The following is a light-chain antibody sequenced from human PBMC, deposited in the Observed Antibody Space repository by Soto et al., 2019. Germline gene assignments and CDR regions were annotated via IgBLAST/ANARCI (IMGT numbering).Light chain of an antibody. V-gene: IGLV6-57*01. CDR3: QSSDSSNHGKV. CDR2: DDN. Sequence: NFMLTQPHSVSESPGKTVTISCTRSSGSIASNYVQWYQRRPGNSPTTVIYDDNQRPSGVPDRFSGSIDSSSNSASLTISGLKTEDEADYYCQSSDSSNHGKVFGGGTKVTVL. CDR1: SGSIASNY. J-gene: IGLJ3*02.